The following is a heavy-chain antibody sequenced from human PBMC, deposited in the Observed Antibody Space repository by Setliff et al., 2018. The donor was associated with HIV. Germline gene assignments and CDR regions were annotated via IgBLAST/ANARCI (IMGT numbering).Heavy chain of an antibody. Sequence: GESLKISCKASGYTFTNYWIGWVRQMPGKGLEWIGVIYPGDYVTRYGPSFQGQVSISADVSITTAYLQWSSLKVSDTAMYYCTRRRRAPGTEDLEAYWGQGTLVTVS. CDR2: IYPGDYVT. V-gene: IGHV5-51*01. D-gene: IGHD1-26*01. CDR1: GYTFTNYW. CDR3: TRRRRAPGTEDLEAY. J-gene: IGHJ4*02.